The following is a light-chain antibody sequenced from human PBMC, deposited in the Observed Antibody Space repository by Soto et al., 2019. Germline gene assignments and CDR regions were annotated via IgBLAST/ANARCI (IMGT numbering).Light chain of an antibody. CDR2: EVS. Sequence: QSALTQPPSASGSPGQSVTISCTGTSSDVGGYNYVSWYQHHPGKAPKPMIYEVSKRPSGVPDRFSGSKSGNTASLTVSGLQAEDEADYYCSSYAGSNNLLFGGGTKVTVL. CDR1: SSDVGGYNY. J-gene: IGLJ3*02. V-gene: IGLV2-8*01. CDR3: SSYAGSNNLL.